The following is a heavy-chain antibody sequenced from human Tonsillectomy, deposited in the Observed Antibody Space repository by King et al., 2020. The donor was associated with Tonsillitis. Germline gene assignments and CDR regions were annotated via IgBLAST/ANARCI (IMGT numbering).Heavy chain of an antibody. D-gene: IGHD4-11*01. CDR3: AKNDKVTTGHHFYYYGMDV. CDR1: GGTFSSYA. V-gene: IGHV1-69*01. J-gene: IGHJ6*02. CDR2: IIPIFGTE. Sequence: HVQLVESGAEVKKPGSSVKVSCKASGGTFSSYAISWVRQAPGQGLEWMGGIIPIFGTENYAQKFQGRVTITADESTSTAYMELSSLRSEDTAVYYCAKNDKVTTGHHFYYYGMDVWGQGTTVTVPS.